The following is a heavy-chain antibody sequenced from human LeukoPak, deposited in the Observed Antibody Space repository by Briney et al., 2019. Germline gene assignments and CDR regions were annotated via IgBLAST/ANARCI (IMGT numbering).Heavy chain of an antibody. Sequence: ASVRVSCKASGYTFTGYYMHWVRQAPGQGLEWMGWINPNSGGTNYAQKFQGRVTMTRDTSISTAYMELSRLRSDDTAVYYCARVAGFHYYGSGSYPHWGQGTLLTDSP. CDR2: INPNSGGT. D-gene: IGHD3-10*01. V-gene: IGHV1-2*02. CDR3: ARVAGFHYYGSGSYPH. CDR1: GYTFTGYY. J-gene: IGHJ4*02.